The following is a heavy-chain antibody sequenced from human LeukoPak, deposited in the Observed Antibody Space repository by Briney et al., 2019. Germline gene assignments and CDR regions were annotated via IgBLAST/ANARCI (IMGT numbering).Heavy chain of an antibody. CDR2: IWYDGSNK. J-gene: IGHJ3*02. CDR3: ARDFLPFGGVIGLEAFDI. D-gene: IGHD3-16*02. Sequence: GGSLRLSCAASGFTFSSYGMHGVRQAPGKGLEWAAVIWYDGSNKYYADSVKGRFTISRDNSKNTLYLQMNSLRAEDTAVYYCARDFLPFGGVIGLEAFDIWGQGTMVTVSS. V-gene: IGHV3-33*01. CDR1: GFTFSSYG.